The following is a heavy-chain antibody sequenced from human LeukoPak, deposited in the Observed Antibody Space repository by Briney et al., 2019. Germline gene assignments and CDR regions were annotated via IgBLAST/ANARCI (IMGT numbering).Heavy chain of an antibody. D-gene: IGHD2-2*01. CDR3: ARVSGPGMNEYYHL. CDR1: GFTFSGAW. V-gene: IGHV3-74*01. Sequence: GGSLRLSCAASGFTFSGAWMHWVRQAPGKGLMWVSRINDDGSSTRHADSVKGRFTISRDNAKNRLYLKMKSLRAEDTAVYYCARVSGPGMNEYYHLWGQGSLVTVSS. J-gene: IGHJ4*02. CDR2: INDDGSST.